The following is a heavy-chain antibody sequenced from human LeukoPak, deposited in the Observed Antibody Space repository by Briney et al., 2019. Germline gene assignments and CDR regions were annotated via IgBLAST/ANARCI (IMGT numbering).Heavy chain of an antibody. D-gene: IGHD2-2*01. Sequence: GGSLRLSCAASGFTFSSYAMSWVRQAPGKGLEWVSAISGSGGSTYYADSVKGRFTISRDNSKNTLYPQMNSLRAEDTAVYYCAKGSWDIVVVPAAIEFDYWGQGTLVTVSS. V-gene: IGHV3-23*01. CDR2: ISGSGGST. CDR1: GFTFSSYA. CDR3: AKGSWDIVVVPAAIEFDY. J-gene: IGHJ4*02.